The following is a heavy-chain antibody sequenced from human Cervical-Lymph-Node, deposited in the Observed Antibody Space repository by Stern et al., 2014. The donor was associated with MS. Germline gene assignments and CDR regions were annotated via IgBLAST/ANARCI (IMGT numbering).Heavy chain of an antibody. CDR3: ARDYEDTSMLFDH. CDR1: GCSFSICG. CDR2: ISYDGNHN. Sequence: VELAQSGGAVVLPGRSLRRSCAASGCSFSICGMHWVRPAAGKGLEWVTVISYDGNHNYYAASVKGRFTISRDNSKNTLHLQMNSVTPDDTAIYYCARDYEDTSMLFDHWGQGTLVTVSS. V-gene: IGHV3-30*03. J-gene: IGHJ4*02. D-gene: IGHD2-8*01.